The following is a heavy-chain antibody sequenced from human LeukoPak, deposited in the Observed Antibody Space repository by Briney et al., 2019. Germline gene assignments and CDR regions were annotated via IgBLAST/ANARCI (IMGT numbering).Heavy chain of an antibody. J-gene: IGHJ6*03. Sequence: ASVKVSCKASGYTFTGYYMHWVRQAPGQGLEWMGWINPNSGGTNYAQKFQGRVTMTRDTSISTAYMELSRLRSDDTAVYYCARSPDGGVYYYYYMDVWGKGTTVTISS. CDR2: INPNSGGT. V-gene: IGHV1-2*02. CDR3: ARSPDGGVYYYYYMDV. D-gene: IGHD2-15*01. CDR1: GYTFTGYY.